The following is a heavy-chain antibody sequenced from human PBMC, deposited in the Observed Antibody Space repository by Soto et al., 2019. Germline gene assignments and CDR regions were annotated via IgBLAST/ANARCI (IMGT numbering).Heavy chain of an antibody. V-gene: IGHV3-30*18. CDR1: GFTFNNYG. D-gene: IGHD2-2*01. CDR2: ISYDGSNK. Sequence: GSLRLSCAASGFTFNNYGMHWVRQAPCKGLEWVAGISYDGSNKYNADSVKGRFSISRDNSKNTLYLQMNSLGGEDTAVYYCAKAVGYCSSTSCRDYYYYYGLDVWGQGTTVTVSS. J-gene: IGHJ6*02. CDR3: AKAVGYCSSTSCRDYYYYYGLDV.